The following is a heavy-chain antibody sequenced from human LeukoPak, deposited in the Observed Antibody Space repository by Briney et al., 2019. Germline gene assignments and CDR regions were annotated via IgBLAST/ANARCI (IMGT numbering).Heavy chain of an antibody. CDR2: ISSSSSYI. J-gene: IGHJ4*02. CDR3: ARGVRQQLVLDY. V-gene: IGHV3-21*01. CDR1: GSTFSSYS. Sequence: GGSLRLSCAASGSTFSSYSMNWVRQAPGKGLEWVSSISSSSSYIYYADSVKGRFTISRDNAKNSLYLQMNSLRAEDTAVYYCARGVRQQLVLDYWGQGTLVTVSS. D-gene: IGHD6-13*01.